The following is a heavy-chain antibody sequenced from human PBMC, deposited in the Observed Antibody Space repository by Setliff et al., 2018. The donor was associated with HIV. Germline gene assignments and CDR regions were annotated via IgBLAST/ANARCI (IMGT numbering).Heavy chain of an antibody. CDR1: GGSISSGAYY. Sequence: PSETLSLTCTVSGGSISSGAYYWNWIRQHPGKGLEWIGYIYYSGSTYYTPSLQSRVTMSVDRSKNQFSLELSSVTAADTAVYYCARGPSGYEDYWGQGTLVTVSS. CDR2: IYYSGST. CDR3: ARGPSGYEDY. J-gene: IGHJ4*02. V-gene: IGHV4-31*03. D-gene: IGHD3-22*01.